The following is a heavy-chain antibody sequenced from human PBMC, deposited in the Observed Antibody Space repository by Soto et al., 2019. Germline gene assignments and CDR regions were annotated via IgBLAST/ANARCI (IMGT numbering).Heavy chain of an antibody. J-gene: IGHJ4*02. V-gene: IGHV3-21*01. CDR3: TTEEFEVDY. Sequence: ESGGGLVKPGESLRLSCTVSGFALSSYAMTWVRQAPGKGLEWLASISSSSNFKYYGDSVKGRFIISRDNAKNSLYLQMNSLRVENTAMYFCTTEEFEVDYWGQGTLVTVSS. D-gene: IGHD3-10*01. CDR1: GFALSSYA. CDR2: ISSSSNFK.